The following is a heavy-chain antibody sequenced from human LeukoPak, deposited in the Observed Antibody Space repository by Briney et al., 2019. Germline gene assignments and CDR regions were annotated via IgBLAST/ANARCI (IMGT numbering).Heavy chain of an antibody. J-gene: IGHJ3*02. CDR1: GFTFSSYG. CDR3: AKDSGPGSEVAPGGDAFDI. V-gene: IGHV3-33*06. CDR2: IWYDGSNK. Sequence: GGSLRLSCAASGFTFSSYGMHWVRQAPGKGLEWVAVIWYDGSNKYYADSVKGRFTISRDNSKNTLYLQMNSLRAEDTAVYYCAKDSGPGSEVAPGGDAFDIWGQGTMVTVSS. D-gene: IGHD3-10*01.